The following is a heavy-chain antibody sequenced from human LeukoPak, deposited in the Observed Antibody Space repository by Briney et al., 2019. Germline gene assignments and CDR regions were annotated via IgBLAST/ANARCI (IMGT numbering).Heavy chain of an antibody. CDR3: AREGNYYDSSGYYYGFDY. CDR2: INHSGST. CDR1: GGSFSGYY. V-gene: IGHV4-34*01. Sequence: PSETLSLTCAVYGGSFSGYYWSWIRQPPGKGLEWMGEINHSGSTNYNPPLKSRVTISVDTSKNQFSLKLSSVTAADTAVYYCAREGNYYDSSGYYYGFDYWGQGTLVTVSS. D-gene: IGHD3-22*01. J-gene: IGHJ4*02.